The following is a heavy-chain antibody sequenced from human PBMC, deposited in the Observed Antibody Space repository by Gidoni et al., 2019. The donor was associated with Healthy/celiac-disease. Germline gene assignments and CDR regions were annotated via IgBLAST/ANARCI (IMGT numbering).Heavy chain of an antibody. D-gene: IGHD3-22*01. CDR1: GGSLSSSSYY. CDR2: IYYSGST. J-gene: IGHJ4*02. Sequence: QLQLQESGPGLMKPSETLSHTRTASGGSLSSSSYYWGWIRQPPGKGLEWIGSIYYSGSTYYNPSLKSRVTISVDTSKNQFSLKLSSVTAADTAVYYCASTVVVITSDVYYFDYWGQGTLVTVSS. V-gene: IGHV4-39*07. CDR3: ASTVVVITSDVYYFDY.